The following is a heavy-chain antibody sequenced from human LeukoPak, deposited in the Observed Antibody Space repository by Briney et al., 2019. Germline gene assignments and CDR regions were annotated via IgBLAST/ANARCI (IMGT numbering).Heavy chain of an antibody. Sequence: SGGSLRLSCAASGFTFSDYYMSWIRQAPGKGLEWVSYISSSGSTIYYADSVKGRLTISRDNAKNSLYLQMNSLRAEDTAVYYCARVYAQQLGPGAVDYWGQGTLVTVSS. CDR3: ARVYAQQLGPGAVDY. D-gene: IGHD6-13*01. V-gene: IGHV3-11*04. J-gene: IGHJ4*02. CDR1: GFTFSDYY. CDR2: ISSSGSTI.